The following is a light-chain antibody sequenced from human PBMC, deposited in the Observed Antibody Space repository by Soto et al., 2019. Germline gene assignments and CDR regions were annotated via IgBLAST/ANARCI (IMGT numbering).Light chain of an antibody. CDR1: QSVLYSSNNKNS. CDR2: WAS. CDR3: QQYNTIRWT. V-gene: IGKV4-1*01. J-gene: IGKJ1*01. Sequence: DIVMTQSPDSLAVSLGERATINCKSSQSVLYSSNNKNSVAWYQQKPGQPPQLLIYWASTRESGVPDRFSGSESGTDFTLTISSLQAEDLAVYYCQQYNTIRWTSGQGTKLDIK.